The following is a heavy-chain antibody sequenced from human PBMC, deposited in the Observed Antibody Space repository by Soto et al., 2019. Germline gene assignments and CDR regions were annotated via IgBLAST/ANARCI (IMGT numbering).Heavy chain of an antibody. V-gene: IGHV4-34*01. Sequence: SETLSLTCAVYGGSFSGYYWSWIRQPPGKGLEWIGEINHSGSTNYNPSLKSRVTISVDTSKNQFSLKLSSVTAADTAVYYCARGRPAPRYYYYYMDVWGKGTTVTVSS. CDR1: GGSFSGYY. J-gene: IGHJ6*03. CDR3: ARGRPAPRYYYYYMDV. CDR2: INHSGST.